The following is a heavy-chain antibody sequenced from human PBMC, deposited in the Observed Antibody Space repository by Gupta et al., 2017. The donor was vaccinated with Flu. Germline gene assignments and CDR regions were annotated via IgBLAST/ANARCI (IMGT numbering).Heavy chain of an antibody. CDR1: GYTFTSYG. CDR2: ISAYNGNT. CDR3: ARDLTPPPHTLVDAFDI. Sequence: QVQLVQSGAEVKKPGASVKVSCKASGYTFTSYGISWVRQAPGQGLEWMGGISAYNGNTKYAQKRQGRVTMTTETSTSTAYMELRSLRSEDTAVDYCARDLTPPPHTLVDAFDIWGQGTMVTVSS. D-gene: IGHD2-8*02. V-gene: IGHV1-18*01. J-gene: IGHJ3*02.